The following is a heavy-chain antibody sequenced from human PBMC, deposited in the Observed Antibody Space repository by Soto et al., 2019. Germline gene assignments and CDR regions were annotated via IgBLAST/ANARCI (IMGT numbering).Heavy chain of an antibody. V-gene: IGHV4-38-2*02. D-gene: IGHD6-19*01. CDR2: IYHGGTT. Sequence: LSLTLTVSGXSISSGSYWAWIRQPPGKGPEWIASIYHGGTTFYNPSLKSRITMSVDTSNNQFSLKLTSVTAADTAVYYCARVHVMVVAGSTFDYWGHGTLVTVSS. CDR1: GXSISSGSY. CDR3: ARVHVMVVAGSTFDY. J-gene: IGHJ4*01.